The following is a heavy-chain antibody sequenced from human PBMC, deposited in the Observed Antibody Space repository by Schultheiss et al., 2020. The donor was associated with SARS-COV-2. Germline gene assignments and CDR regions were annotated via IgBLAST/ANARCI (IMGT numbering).Heavy chain of an antibody. D-gene: IGHD6-6*01. J-gene: IGHJ3*02. CDR1: GGSISSYY. V-gene: IGHV4-59*08. CDR3: ARRIAARPGDAFDI. Sequence: SETLSLTCTVSGGSISSYYWSWIRQPPGKGLEWIGYIYYSGSTYYNPSLKSRVTISVDTSKNQFSLKLSSVTAADTAVYYCARRIAARPGDAFDIWGQGTMVTVSS. CDR2: IYYSGST.